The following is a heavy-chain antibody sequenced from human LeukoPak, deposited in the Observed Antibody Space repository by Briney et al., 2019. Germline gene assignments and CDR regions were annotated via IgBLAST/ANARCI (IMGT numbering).Heavy chain of an antibody. V-gene: IGHV3-11*01. D-gene: IGHD2-21*02. CDR3: VKARMPHCGTDCLES. Sequence: GGSLRLSCAASGFTFSDYYMSWIRQAPGKGLEWVSYISSTGSTIYYADSVKGRFTISRDNSKNTVYPQMNSLRAEDTAVYYCVKARMPHCGTDCLESWGQGTLVTVSS. CDR2: ISSTGSTI. CDR1: GFTFSDYY. J-gene: IGHJ4*02.